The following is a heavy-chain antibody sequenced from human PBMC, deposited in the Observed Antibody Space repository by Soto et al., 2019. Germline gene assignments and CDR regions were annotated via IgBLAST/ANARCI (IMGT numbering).Heavy chain of an antibody. Sequence: ASVKVSCKASGYTFTSYGISWVRQAPGQGLEWMGWISAYNGNTNYAQKLQGRVTMTTDTSTGTAYMELRSLRSDDTAVYYCARDQVEMATIFDFDYWGQGTLVTVSS. CDR1: GYTFTSYG. V-gene: IGHV1-18*01. CDR2: ISAYNGNT. D-gene: IGHD5-12*01. J-gene: IGHJ4*02. CDR3: ARDQVEMATIFDFDY.